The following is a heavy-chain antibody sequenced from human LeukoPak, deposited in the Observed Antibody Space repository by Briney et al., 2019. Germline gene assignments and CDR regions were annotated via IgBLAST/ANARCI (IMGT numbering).Heavy chain of an antibody. CDR3: ARVYPTLIVVVPAAKTYYMDV. CDR1: GGSFSGYY. D-gene: IGHD2-2*01. Sequence: PSETLSLTCAVYGGSFSGYYWSWIRQPPGKGLEWIGEINHSGSTNYNPSLKSRATISVDTSKNQFSLKLSSVTAADTAVYYCARVYPTLIVVVPAAKTYYMDVWGKGTTVTVSS. V-gene: IGHV4-34*01. CDR2: INHSGST. J-gene: IGHJ6*03.